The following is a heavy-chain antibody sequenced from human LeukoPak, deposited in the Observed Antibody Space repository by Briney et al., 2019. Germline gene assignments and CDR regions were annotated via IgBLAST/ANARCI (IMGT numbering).Heavy chain of an antibody. V-gene: IGHV4-4*09. CDR2: ISTSEST. CDR1: RDSISTYY. D-gene: IGHD1-1*01. Sequence: PSETLSLTCTISRDSISTYYWSWIRQPPGKGLEWIGYISTSESTNYNPSLKSRITISVDTSKNQFSLNLSSVTAADTAVYYCARRRTTGTTGYFDYWGQGTLVTVSS. CDR3: ARRRTTGTTGYFDY. J-gene: IGHJ4*02.